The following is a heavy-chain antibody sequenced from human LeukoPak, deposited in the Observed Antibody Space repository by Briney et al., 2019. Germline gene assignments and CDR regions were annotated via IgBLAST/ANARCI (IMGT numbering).Heavy chain of an antibody. V-gene: IGHV1-2*02. D-gene: IGHD5-12*01. CDR3: ARGQYSGYGDWFDP. Sequence: GASVKVSCKASGYTFTGYYMHWVRQAPGQGLEWMGWINPNSGGTNYAQRFQGRVTMTRDTSISTAYMELSRLRSDDTAVYYCARGQYSGYGDWFDPWGQGTLVTVSS. J-gene: IGHJ5*02. CDR2: INPNSGGT. CDR1: GYTFTGYY.